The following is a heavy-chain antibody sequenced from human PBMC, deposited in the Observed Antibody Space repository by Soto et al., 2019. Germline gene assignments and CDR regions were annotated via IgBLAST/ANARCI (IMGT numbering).Heavy chain of an antibody. CDR1: GFTFGDYA. V-gene: IGHV3-49*03. CDR2: IRSKAYGGTT. Sequence: GGSLRLSCTASGFTFGDYAMSWFRQAPGKGLEWVGFIRSKAYGGTTEYAASVKGRFTISRDDSKSIAYLQMNSLKTEDTAVYYCTSSLVATSPRIDYWGQGTLVTVSS. CDR3: TSSLVATSPRIDY. D-gene: IGHD5-12*01. J-gene: IGHJ4*02.